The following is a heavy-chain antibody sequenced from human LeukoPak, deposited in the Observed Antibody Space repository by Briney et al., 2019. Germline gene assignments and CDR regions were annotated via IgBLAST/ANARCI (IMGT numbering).Heavy chain of an antibody. CDR1: GYSFTSYW. CDR2: IYPGDSDT. CDR3: ARSYCVTGDCYSGIADC. V-gene: IGHV5-51*01. J-gene: IGHJ4*02. Sequence: GESLKISCKGSGYSFTSYWIGWVRQMPGKGLEWMGMIYPGDSDTRYRPSFQGHVTISADKSISTTHLQWNSLKASDTAMYYCARSYCVTGDCYSGIADCWGQGTLVTVSS. D-gene: IGHD2-21*01.